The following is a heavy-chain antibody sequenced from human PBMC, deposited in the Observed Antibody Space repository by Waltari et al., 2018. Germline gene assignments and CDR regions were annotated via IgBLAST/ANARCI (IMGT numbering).Heavy chain of an antibody. V-gene: IGHV1-69*12. Sequence: QVQLVQSGAEVKKPGSSVKVSCKASGGTFGSYAISWVRQAPGQGLEWMGGIIPMFGRTNYQKNFQDGVKITADESTSIAYMELSGLRFDDTAVYFCARGGGRGGSFSFHMDVWGKGTTVTISS. CDR3: ARGGGRGGSFSFHMDV. CDR1: GGTFGSYA. J-gene: IGHJ6*03. CDR2: IIPMFGRT. D-gene: IGHD3-10*01.